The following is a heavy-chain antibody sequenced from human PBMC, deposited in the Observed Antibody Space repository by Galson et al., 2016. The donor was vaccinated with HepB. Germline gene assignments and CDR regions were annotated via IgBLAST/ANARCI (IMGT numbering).Heavy chain of an antibody. CDR2: INRDGSEK. J-gene: IGHJ4*02. Sequence: SLRLSCAGSGFSLSAYWMVWVRQAPGKGLEWVANINRDGSEKYSVEGRFSISRDHAKNSLSLQMDSLRAEDTAVYYCAKEQGTDEGWFGESDHWGQGTLVTVSS. CDR3: AKEQGTDEGWFGESDH. D-gene: IGHD3-10*01. V-gene: IGHV3-7*03. CDR1: GFSLSAYW.